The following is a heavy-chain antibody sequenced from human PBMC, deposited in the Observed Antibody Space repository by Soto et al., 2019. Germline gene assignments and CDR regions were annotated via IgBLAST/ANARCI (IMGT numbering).Heavy chain of an antibody. Sequence: PGGSLSLSCAASGFTFSSYSMNWVRQAPGKGLERVSSISSSSSYIYYADSVKGRFTISRDNAKNSLYLQMNSLRAEDTAVYYCARDHVSPGIYYYMDVWGKGTTVTVSS. CDR1: GFTFSSYS. V-gene: IGHV3-21*01. J-gene: IGHJ6*03. CDR3: ARDHVSPGIYYYMDV. D-gene: IGHD7-27*01. CDR2: ISSSSSYI.